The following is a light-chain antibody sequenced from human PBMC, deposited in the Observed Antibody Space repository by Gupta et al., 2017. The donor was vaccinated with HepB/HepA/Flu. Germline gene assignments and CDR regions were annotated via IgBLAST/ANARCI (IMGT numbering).Light chain of an antibody. V-gene: IGLV1-47*01. CDR3: ATWDGSLSAWV. CDR2: RNN. CDR1: SSNIGINS. Sequence: ISCSGSSSNIGINSVYWYQQLPGTAPKLLIHRNNQRPSGVPDRFSGSKSGTSASLAISGLRSEDEADYYCATWDGSLSAWVFGGGTKLTVL. J-gene: IGLJ3*02.